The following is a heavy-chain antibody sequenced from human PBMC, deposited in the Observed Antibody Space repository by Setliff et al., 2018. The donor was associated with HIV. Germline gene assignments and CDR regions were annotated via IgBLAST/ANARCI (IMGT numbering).Heavy chain of an antibody. CDR1: GYSFTNYY. D-gene: IGHD2-21*02. CDR3: ARAGAEVTSHFDW. Sequence: ASVKVSCKASGYSFTNYYIHWVRQAPGQGLEWMGRINPSGGSTSYAQKFQGRVTMTTDTSTSTAYMELRSLRSDDTAVYYCARAGAEVTSHFDWWGQGTLVTVSS. V-gene: IGHV1-46*01. J-gene: IGHJ4*02. CDR2: INPSGGST.